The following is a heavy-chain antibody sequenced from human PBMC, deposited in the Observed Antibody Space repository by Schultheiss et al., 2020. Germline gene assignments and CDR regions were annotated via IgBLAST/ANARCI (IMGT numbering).Heavy chain of an antibody. CDR2: ISFSGSPV. CDR1: GFTFSSYS. V-gene: IGHV3-48*04. Sequence: GGSLRLSCAASGFTFSSYSMNWVRQAPGKGLEWLSYISFSGSPVNYADSVKGRFTISRDNARNSLYLQMNSLRADDTAVYFCARVGIAGDYFDYWGQGTLVTVSS. CDR3: ARVGIAGDYFDY. J-gene: IGHJ4*02. D-gene: IGHD6-13*01.